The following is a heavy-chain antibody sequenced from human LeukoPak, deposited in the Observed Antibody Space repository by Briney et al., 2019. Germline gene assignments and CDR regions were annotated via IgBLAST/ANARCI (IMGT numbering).Heavy chain of an antibody. D-gene: IGHD2-2*02. CDR1: GFTFDDYA. V-gene: IGHV3-9*03. Sequence: PGGSLRLSCAASGFTFDDYAMHWVRQAPGKGLEWVSGISWNSGSIGYADSVKGRFTISRDNAKNSLYLQMNSLRAEDMALYYCAKDSSAAAIPGYYMDVWGKGTTVTVSS. J-gene: IGHJ6*03. CDR2: ISWNSGSI. CDR3: AKDSSAAAIPGYYMDV.